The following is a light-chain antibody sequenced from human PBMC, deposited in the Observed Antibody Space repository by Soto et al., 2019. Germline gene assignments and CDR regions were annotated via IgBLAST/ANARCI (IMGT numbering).Light chain of an antibody. V-gene: IGKV3-15*01. Sequence: EIVMTQSPATLSVSPGERATLSCRASQSVSSNLAWYQQKPGQAPRLLIYGASTRAAGIPARFSGSGSGTEFTLTNSSLQSEDFAVYYCQQDNNWPPATFGQGNKLEIK. CDR2: GAS. CDR3: QQDNNWPPAT. J-gene: IGKJ2*01. CDR1: QSVSSN.